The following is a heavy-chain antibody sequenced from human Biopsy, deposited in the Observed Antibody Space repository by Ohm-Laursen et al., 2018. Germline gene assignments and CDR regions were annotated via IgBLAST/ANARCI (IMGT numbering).Heavy chain of an antibody. CDR2: IYDRGSTA. CDR3: ARGSSYGYDFDY. J-gene: IGHJ4*02. Sequence: SETLSLTCTVSGDSVSSGSFYWTWIRQPPGQGLEYIGYIYDRGSTANYNPSLESRVTISVDMPKNQFSLKLSSVTAADTAVYFCARGSSYGYDFDYWGQGTLVAVSS. CDR1: GDSVSSGSFY. V-gene: IGHV4-61*01. D-gene: IGHD5-18*01.